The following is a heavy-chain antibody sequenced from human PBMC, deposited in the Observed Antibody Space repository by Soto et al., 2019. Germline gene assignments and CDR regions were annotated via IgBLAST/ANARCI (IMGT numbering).Heavy chain of an antibody. J-gene: IGHJ5*02. V-gene: IGHV1-69*08. D-gene: IGHD3-22*01. CDR2: IIPIIGII. Sequence: QVQLVQSGAEVKKPGSSVKVSCKASGGTFSTYTITWVRQAPGQGLEWMGRIIPIIGIINYAQKFQVRVTITADKFTRTAYMELTRLRSDDTAVYYCAGDPDSHYNDSHASSYPWGQGTLVTVSS. CDR1: GGTFSTYT. CDR3: AGDPDSHYNDSHASSYP.